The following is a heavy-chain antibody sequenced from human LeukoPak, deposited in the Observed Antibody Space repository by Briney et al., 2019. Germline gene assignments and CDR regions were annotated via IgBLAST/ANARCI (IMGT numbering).Heavy chain of an antibody. Sequence: PGRSLRLSCAASGFTFSSYAMHWVRQAPGKGLEWVSYISSSSGSIYYADSVKGRFSISRDNAKSSVSLHMNSLRDEDTAVYYCARGCDTNCFFNDYWGQGTLVTVSS. J-gene: IGHJ4*02. CDR1: GFTFSSYA. CDR3: ARGCDTNCFFNDY. D-gene: IGHD2-8*01. CDR2: ISSSSGSI. V-gene: IGHV3-48*02.